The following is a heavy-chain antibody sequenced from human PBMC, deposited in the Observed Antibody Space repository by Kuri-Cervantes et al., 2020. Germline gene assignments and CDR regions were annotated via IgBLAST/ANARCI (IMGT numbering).Heavy chain of an antibody. J-gene: IGHJ4*02. D-gene: IGHD3-22*01. CDR2: ISWDGCST. CDR3: AKEPSVRGVLPYYLDY. V-gene: IGHV3-43*01. CDR1: VFIFDDYT. Sequence: GESLKISGAASVFIFDDYTMHWVRQAPGKGLECVSLISWDGCSTYYADSVKVRFTISRDNSKNTLYLQMNSLSAEDTAVYYCAKEPSVRGVLPYYLDYWGQGTLVTVSS.